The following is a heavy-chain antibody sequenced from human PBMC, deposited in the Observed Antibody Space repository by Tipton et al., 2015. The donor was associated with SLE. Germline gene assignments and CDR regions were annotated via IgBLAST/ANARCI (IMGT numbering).Heavy chain of an antibody. D-gene: IGHD6-19*01. J-gene: IGHJ5*02. V-gene: IGHV3-33*06. CDR2: IRYDGRNK. CDR3: AKGRHSSGWPRDWLDP. CDR1: GFSFSSYD. Sequence: SGFSFSSYDMHWVRQAPGKGLEWVAAIRYDGRNKNYVDSVKGRFTISRDNSKNTLYLQMNSLGAEDTAVYYCAKGRHSSGWPRDWLDPWGQGTLVTVSS.